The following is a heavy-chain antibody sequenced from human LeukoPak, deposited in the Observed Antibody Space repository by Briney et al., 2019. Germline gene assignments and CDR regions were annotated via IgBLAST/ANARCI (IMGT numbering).Heavy chain of an antibody. J-gene: IGHJ4*02. CDR2: ISSSSSYI. V-gene: IGHV3-21*01. CDR1: GFTFSSYA. CDR3: ARDRSTIFGVVIMSY. D-gene: IGHD3-3*01. Sequence: GGSLRLSCAASGFTFSSYAMSWVRQAPGKGLEWVSSISSSSSYIYYADSVKGRFTISRDNAKNSLYLQMNSLRAEDTAVYYCARDRSTIFGVVIMSYWGQGTLVTVSS.